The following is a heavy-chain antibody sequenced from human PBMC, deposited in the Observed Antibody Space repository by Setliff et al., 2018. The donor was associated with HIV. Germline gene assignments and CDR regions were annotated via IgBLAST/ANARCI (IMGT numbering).Heavy chain of an antibody. CDR2: IRDKVNTYTT. CDR3: TSRRSVVATITTGYFDY. D-gene: IGHD5-12*01. J-gene: IGHJ4*02. V-gene: IGHV3-72*01. Sequence: GGSLRLSCAASGFTFSDHYMDWVRQAPGKGLEWVGRIRDKVNTYTTKYAASVKGRFTISRDDSKNSLFLQLNSLKTEDTAVYYCTSRRSVVATITTGYFDYWGQGTLVTVSS. CDR1: GFTFSDHY.